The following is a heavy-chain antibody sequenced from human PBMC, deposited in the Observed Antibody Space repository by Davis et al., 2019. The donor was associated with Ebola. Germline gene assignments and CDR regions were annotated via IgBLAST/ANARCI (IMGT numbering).Heavy chain of an antibody. D-gene: IGHD3-22*01. CDR2: IIPIFGTA. CDR3: ARDESLRYQDSSGYYYVYYYGMDV. J-gene: IGHJ6*04. CDR1: GGTFSSYA. V-gene: IGHV1-69*13. Sequence: AASVKVSCKASGGTFSSYAISWVRQAPGQGLEWMGGIIPIFGTANYAQKFQGRVTITADESTSTAYMELSSLRSEDTAVYYCARDESLRYQDSSGYYYVYYYGMDVWGKGTTVTVSS.